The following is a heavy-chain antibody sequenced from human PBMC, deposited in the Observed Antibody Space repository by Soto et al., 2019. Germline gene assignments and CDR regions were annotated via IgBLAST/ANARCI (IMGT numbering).Heavy chain of an antibody. CDR3: ARDRGPHYYDSSGYRY. Sequence: GASVKVSCKASGYTFTSYGISWVRQAPGQGLEWIGWISAYNGNTNYAQKLQGRVTMTTDTSTSTAYMELRSLRSDDTAVYYCARDRGPHYYDSSGYRYGGQGTLVTVSS. J-gene: IGHJ4*02. D-gene: IGHD3-22*01. CDR2: ISAYNGNT. V-gene: IGHV1-18*01. CDR1: GYTFTSYG.